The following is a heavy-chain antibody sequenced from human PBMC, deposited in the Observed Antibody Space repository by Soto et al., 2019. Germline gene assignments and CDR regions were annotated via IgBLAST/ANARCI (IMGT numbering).Heavy chain of an antibody. Sequence: PSETLSLTCAVYGGSFSGYYWTWIRQPPGTGLEWIGEINHSGSTNYNPSLKSRVTISVDTSKNQFSLKLSSVTAADTAVYYCARHGYDILTGYYDSNLQLDYWGQGTLVTVS. V-gene: IGHV4-34*01. CDR2: INHSGST. CDR3: ARHGYDILTGYYDSNLQLDY. D-gene: IGHD3-9*01. J-gene: IGHJ4*02. CDR1: GGSFSGYY.